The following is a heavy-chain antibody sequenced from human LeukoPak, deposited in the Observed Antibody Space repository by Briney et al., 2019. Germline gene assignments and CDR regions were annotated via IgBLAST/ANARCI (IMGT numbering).Heavy chain of an antibody. CDR3: ATGRGDY. V-gene: IGHV3-23*01. CDR2: ISDSGGST. J-gene: IGHJ4*02. Sequence: PGGSLRLSCAASGLTFSTYVMNWVRQAPGKGLEWVSTISDSGGSTYYADSVKGRFTISRDNSKSTLYLQMNSLRAEDTAVYYCATGRGDYWGQGRLVTVSS. CDR1: GLTFSTYV. D-gene: IGHD3-16*01.